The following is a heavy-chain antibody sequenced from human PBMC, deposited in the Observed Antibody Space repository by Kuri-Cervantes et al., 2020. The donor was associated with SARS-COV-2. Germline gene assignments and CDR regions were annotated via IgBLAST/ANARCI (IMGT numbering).Heavy chain of an antibody. Sequence: SETLSLTCAFYGESFSGYYWNWIRQSPGKGLQWIGEVNHRGGTNYNPSLKSRVTISVDTSSKQFSLNLSSVTAADTAVYYCARAYGFLRYIYYMDVWGRGTTVTVSS. J-gene: IGHJ6*03. CDR1: GESFSGYY. D-gene: IGHD4-17*01. CDR3: ARAYGFLRYIYYMDV. V-gene: IGHV4-34*01. CDR2: VNHRGGT.